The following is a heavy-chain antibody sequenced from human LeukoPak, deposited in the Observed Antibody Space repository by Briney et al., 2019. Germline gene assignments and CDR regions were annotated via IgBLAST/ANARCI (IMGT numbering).Heavy chain of an antibody. J-gene: IGHJ3*02. D-gene: IGHD3-22*01. Sequence: GASVKVSCKASGYTFTSYGISWVRQAPGQGLEWMGWISAYNGNTNYAQKLQGRVTMTTDTSTSTAYMELRSLRSDDTAVYYCARVGPDGYYYDSSGYRYAFDIWGQGTMVTVSS. CDR3: ARVGPDGYYYDSSGYRYAFDI. CDR2: ISAYNGNT. CDR1: GYTFTSYG. V-gene: IGHV1-18*01.